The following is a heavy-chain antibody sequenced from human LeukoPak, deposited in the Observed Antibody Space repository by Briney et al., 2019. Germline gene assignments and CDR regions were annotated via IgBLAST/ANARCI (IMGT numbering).Heavy chain of an antibody. D-gene: IGHD3-16*02. V-gene: IGHV3-21*01. CDR3: ARDLLEYYDYVWGSYRLGAFDI. J-gene: IGHJ3*02. Sequence: PGGSLRLSCAASGFTFSSHSMNWVRQAPGKGLEWVSSISSSSSYIYYADSVKGRFTISRDNAKNSLYLQMNSLRAEDTAVYYCARDLLEYYDYVWGSYRLGAFDIWGQGTMVTVSS. CDR1: GFTFSSHS. CDR2: ISSSSSYI.